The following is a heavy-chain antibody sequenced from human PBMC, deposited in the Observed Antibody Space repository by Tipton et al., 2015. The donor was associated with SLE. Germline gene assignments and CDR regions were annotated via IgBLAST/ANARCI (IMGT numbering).Heavy chain of an antibody. J-gene: IGHJ4*02. Sequence: SLRLSCAASGFTFSSYSMNWVRQAPGKGLEWVSYISSSSSTIYYADSVKGRFTISRDNAKNSLYLQMNSLRAEDTAVYYCATQSVYYDFWSGYREGYFDYWGQGTLVTVSS. CDR2: ISSSSSTI. D-gene: IGHD3-3*01. CDR1: GFTFSSYS. V-gene: IGHV3-48*01. CDR3: ATQSVYYDFWSGYREGYFDY.